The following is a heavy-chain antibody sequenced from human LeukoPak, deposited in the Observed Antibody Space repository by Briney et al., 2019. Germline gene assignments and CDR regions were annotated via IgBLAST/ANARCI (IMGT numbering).Heavy chain of an antibody. CDR1: GDSISSSKW. CDR2: IYHDGST. J-gene: IGHJ4*02. V-gene: IGHV4-4*02. D-gene: IGHD3-9*01. CDR3: ASKLFTLRYFDY. Sequence: SETLSLTCAVSGDSISSSKWWSWVRQPPGKGLEWIGEIYHDGSTNYNPSLKSRVTISVDKSKNQFSLKLNSVTAADTAVYYCASKLFTLRYFDYWGQGTLVTVSS.